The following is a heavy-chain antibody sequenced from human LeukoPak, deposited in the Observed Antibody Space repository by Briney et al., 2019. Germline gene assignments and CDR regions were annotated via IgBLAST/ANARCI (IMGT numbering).Heavy chain of an antibody. CDR2: IYHSGST. D-gene: IGHD6-13*01. J-gene: IGHJ1*01. Sequence: SGTLSLTCAVSGGSISSSNWWSWVRQPPGKGLEWIGEIYHSGSTNYNPSLKSRVTISVDTSKNQFSLKLSSVTAADTAVYYCARGPRSSWYEYFQHWGQGTLVTVSS. V-gene: IGHV4-4*02. CDR3: ARGPRSSWYEYFQH. CDR1: GGSISSSNW.